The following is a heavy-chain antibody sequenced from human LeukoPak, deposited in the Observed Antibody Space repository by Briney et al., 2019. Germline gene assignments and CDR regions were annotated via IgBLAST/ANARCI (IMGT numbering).Heavy chain of an antibody. CDR3: ARYIVVVPAAGPDHYYYGMDV. V-gene: IGHV4-59*08. CDR1: GGPISSYY. J-gene: IGHJ6*02. CDR2: IYYSGST. D-gene: IGHD2-2*01. Sequence: SETLSLTCTVSGGPISSYYWSWIRQPPGKGLEWTGYIYYSGSTNYNPSLKSRVTISVDTSKNQFSLKLSSVTAADTAVYYCARYIVVVPAAGPDHYYYGMDVWGQGTTVTVSS.